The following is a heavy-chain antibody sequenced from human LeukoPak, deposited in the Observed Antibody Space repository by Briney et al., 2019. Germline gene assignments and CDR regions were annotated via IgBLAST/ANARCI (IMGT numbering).Heavy chain of an antibody. Sequence: PGGSLRLSCAASGFTFDDYAMHWVRQAPGKGLVWVSRINSDGSSTSYADSVKGRFTISRDNAKNTLYLQMNSLRAEDTAVYYCAREGGTTVTPGAFDIWGQGTMVTVSS. CDR1: GFTFDDYA. CDR3: AREGGTTVTPGAFDI. V-gene: IGHV3-74*01. CDR2: INSDGSST. D-gene: IGHD4-17*01. J-gene: IGHJ3*02.